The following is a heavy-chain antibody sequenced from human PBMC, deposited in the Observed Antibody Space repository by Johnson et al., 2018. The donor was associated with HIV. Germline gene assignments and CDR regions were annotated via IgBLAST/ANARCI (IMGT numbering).Heavy chain of an antibody. CDR2: ISNNGDST. V-gene: IGHV3-64*01. CDR3: ARPNRPQYRSTFDI. CDR1: GFTFSSYA. D-gene: IGHD6-13*01. Sequence: VQLVESGGGLVQPGGSLRLSCAASGFTFSSYAMHWVRQAPGKGLEYFSAISNNGDSTYYANSVKDRFTISRDNAKNSLYLQMSSLRAEDTAIYYCARPNRPQYRSTFDIWGQGTKVTVSS. J-gene: IGHJ3*02.